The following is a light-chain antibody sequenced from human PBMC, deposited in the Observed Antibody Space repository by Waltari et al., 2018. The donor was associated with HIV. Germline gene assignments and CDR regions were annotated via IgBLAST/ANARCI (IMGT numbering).Light chain of an antibody. CDR2: DVS. CDR1: QRVTTY. CDR3: QQRNVWPWT. J-gene: IGKJ1*01. V-gene: IGKV3-11*01. Sequence: EIVLTQSPVTLSLSPGQRATLSCRARQRVTTYLAWFQQTPGQPPRLVIHDVSNRATDIPARFSGSGSGTDFTLTISSLEPEDFAVYYCQQRNVWPWTFGQGTKVEIK.